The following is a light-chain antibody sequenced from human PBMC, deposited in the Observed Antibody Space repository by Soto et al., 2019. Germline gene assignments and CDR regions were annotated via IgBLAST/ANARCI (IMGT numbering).Light chain of an antibody. CDR3: QQYNSYPWT. CDR2: KAS. Sequence: DIQMTQSPSTLSASVGDRVTITCRASQSISSWLAWYQQKPGKAPKVLIYKASSLESGVSPRFSGSGSGTEFTLTISSLQFDDFANYYCQQYNSYPWTFGQGTKVEIK. V-gene: IGKV1-5*03. CDR1: QSISSW. J-gene: IGKJ1*01.